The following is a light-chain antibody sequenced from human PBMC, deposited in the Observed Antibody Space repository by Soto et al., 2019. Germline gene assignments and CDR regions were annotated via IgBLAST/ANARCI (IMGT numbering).Light chain of an antibody. Sequence: DIQMTQSPSTLSASVGDRVTITCRASQAISNELGWYQQKPGKAPKLLIYEASALEIGVPSRFSGSGSGTEFTLTISSLQPEDFATYYCLQYYSFPCTFGRGTKVDIK. J-gene: IGKJ4*01. CDR2: EAS. V-gene: IGKV1-5*03. CDR3: LQYYSFPCT. CDR1: QAISNE.